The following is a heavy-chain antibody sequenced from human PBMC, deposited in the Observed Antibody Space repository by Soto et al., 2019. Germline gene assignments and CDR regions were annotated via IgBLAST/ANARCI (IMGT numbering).Heavy chain of an antibody. V-gene: IGHV1-69*13. CDR2: IIPIFGTA. Sequence: ASVKVSCKASGGTFSSYAISWVRQAPGQGLEWMGGIIPIFGTANYAQKFQGRVTITADESTSTAYMELSSLRSEDTAVYYCARGGSSWSLGGGLDPWGQGTLVTVSS. CDR1: GGTFSSYA. J-gene: IGHJ5*02. CDR3: ARGGSSWSLGGGLDP. D-gene: IGHD6-13*01.